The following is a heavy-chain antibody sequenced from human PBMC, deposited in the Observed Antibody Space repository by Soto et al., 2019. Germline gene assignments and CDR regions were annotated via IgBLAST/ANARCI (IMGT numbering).Heavy chain of an antibody. J-gene: IGHJ3*02. CDR1: GFTFTSSA. V-gene: IGHV1-58*01. CDR3: AASDNYYDSSGSDAFDI. Sequence: GGSLRLSCTASGFTFTSSAVQWVRQARGQRLEWIGWIVVGSGNTNYAQKFQERVTITRDMSTSTAYMELSSLRSEDTAVYYCAASDNYYDSSGSDAFDIWGQGTMVTVSS. CDR2: IVVGSGNT. D-gene: IGHD3-22*01.